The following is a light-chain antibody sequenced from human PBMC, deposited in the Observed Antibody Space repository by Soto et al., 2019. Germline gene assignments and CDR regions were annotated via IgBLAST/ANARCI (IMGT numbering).Light chain of an antibody. CDR2: EVS. J-gene: IGLJ2*01. CDR1: SSDVGGYNY. CDR3: SSYTSSSPVV. V-gene: IGLV2-14*01. Sequence: QSALTQPASVSGSPGPSITLSCTGTSSDVGGYNYVSWYQQHPGKAPKLMIYEVSNRPSGVSNRFSGSKSGNTASLTISGLKAEDEADYYCSSYTSSSPVVFGGGTQLTVL.